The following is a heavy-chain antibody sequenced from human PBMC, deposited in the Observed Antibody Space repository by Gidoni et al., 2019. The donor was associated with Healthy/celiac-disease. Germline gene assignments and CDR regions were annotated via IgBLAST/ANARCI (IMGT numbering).Heavy chain of an antibody. J-gene: IGHJ4*02. CDR1: GFPFSSYV. CDR2: IWYDGSNK. V-gene: IGHV3-33*01. Sequence: QVQLVESGGGVVQPGRSLRLSCAASGFPFSSYVMYWVRQAPGKGLEWVAVIWYDGSNKYYADSVKGRFTISRDNSNNTLYLQMNSLRAEDTAVYYCARDGADYYDSSGYPDYWGQGTLVTVSS. CDR3: ARDGADYYDSSGYPDY. D-gene: IGHD3-22*01.